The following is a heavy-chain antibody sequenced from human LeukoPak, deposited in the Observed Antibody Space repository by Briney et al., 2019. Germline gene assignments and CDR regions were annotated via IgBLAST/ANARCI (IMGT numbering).Heavy chain of an antibody. Sequence: SETLSLTCAVCGGSFNGYHWSWIRQPPGKGLEWIGEINHRGSTNYNPSLKSRVTISVDTSKNQFSLKLSSVTAADTAVYYCASTSAMVYFDYWGQGTLVTVSS. V-gene: IGHV4-34*01. CDR2: INHRGST. CDR3: ASTSAMVYFDY. CDR1: GGSFNGYH. J-gene: IGHJ4*02. D-gene: IGHD5-18*01.